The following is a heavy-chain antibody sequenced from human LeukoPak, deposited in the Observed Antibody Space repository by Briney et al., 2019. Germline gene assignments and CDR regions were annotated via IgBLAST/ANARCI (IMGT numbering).Heavy chain of an antibody. CDR1: GFTFNNYA. V-gene: IGHV3-21*01. CDR3: ARDNPPRWFDP. Sequence: GGSLRLSCAASGFTFNNYAMNWVRQAPGKGLEWVSSISSGSSYIYYADSVKGRFTVSRDNAKNSLYLHMNSLRAEDTAVYYCARDNPPRWFDPWGQGTLVTVSS. J-gene: IGHJ5*02. CDR2: ISSGSSYI.